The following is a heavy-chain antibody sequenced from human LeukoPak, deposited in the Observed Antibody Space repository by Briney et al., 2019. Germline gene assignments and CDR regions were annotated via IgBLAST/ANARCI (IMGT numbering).Heavy chain of an antibody. CDR2: INQDGRKK. V-gene: IGHV3-7*01. Sequence: GGSLRLSCAASGFTFSSYWMPWVRQAPGKGLEWVAKINQDGRKKYYVDSVEGRFTISRDNAKNSLFLQMNSLRAEDTAVYYCARDPDNILGVHYDSWGQGTLVTVSP. CDR3: ARDPDNILGVHYDS. J-gene: IGHJ4*02. D-gene: IGHD1-26*01. CDR1: GFTFSSYW.